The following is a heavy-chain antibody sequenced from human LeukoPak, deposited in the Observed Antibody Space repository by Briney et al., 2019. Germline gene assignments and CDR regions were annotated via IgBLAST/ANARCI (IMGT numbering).Heavy chain of an antibody. CDR3: ARDHKYYDFWSGYISMGQDAFDI. D-gene: IGHD3-3*01. J-gene: IGHJ3*02. CDR2: IYTSGST. V-gene: IGHV4-4*07. CDR1: GVSISSYY. Sequence: PSETLSLTCTVSGVSISSYYWSWIRQPAGKGLEWIGRIYTSGSTNYNPSLKSRVTMSVDTSKNQFSLKLSSVTAADTAVYYCARDHKYYDFWSGYISMGQDAFDIWGQGTMVTVSS.